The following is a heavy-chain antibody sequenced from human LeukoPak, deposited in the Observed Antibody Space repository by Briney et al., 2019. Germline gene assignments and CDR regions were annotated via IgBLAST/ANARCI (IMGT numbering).Heavy chain of an antibody. CDR3: ARGGRATVTPYY. CDR2: ISGSGGST. D-gene: IGHD4-17*01. CDR1: GFTFSSYA. J-gene: IGHJ4*02. Sequence: GGSLRLSCAASGFTFSSYAMSWVRQAPGKGLEWVSAISGSGGSTYYADSVKGRFTISRDNAKNSLYLQMNSLRAEDTAVYYCARGGRATVTPYYWGQGTPVTVSS. V-gene: IGHV3-23*01.